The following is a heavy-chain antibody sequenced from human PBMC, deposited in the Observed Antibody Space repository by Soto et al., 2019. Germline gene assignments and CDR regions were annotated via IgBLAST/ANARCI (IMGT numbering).Heavy chain of an antibody. CDR2: SFSSGGT. D-gene: IGHD3-9*01. J-gene: IGHJ4*02. CDR1: GFTLDKYT. CDR3: ARDREPDGIWTFDS. Sequence: GGSLRLSCAAFGFTLDKYTMGWVRQAPGKGLEWVAESFSSGGTQYADSVKGRFTISRDNSRNMVFLQMNGLRVEDTTLYYCARDREPDGIWTFDSWGQGALVTVSS. V-gene: IGHV3-53*01.